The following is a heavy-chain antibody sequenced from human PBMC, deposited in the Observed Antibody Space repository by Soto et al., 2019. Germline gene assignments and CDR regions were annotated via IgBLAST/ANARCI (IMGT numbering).Heavy chain of an antibody. Sequence: GASVKVSCKASGGNFRRYAISWVRQAPGRGLEWIGGILPIFGSPSHAQKFRDRVTITADESTSTAYLELTSLTSEDTAIYYCVFGDCTSSSCSYYFYGLDVWGQGTTVTVSS. J-gene: IGHJ6*02. V-gene: IGHV1-69*13. CDR1: GGNFRRYA. D-gene: IGHD2-2*01. CDR3: VFGDCTSSSCSYYFYGLDV. CDR2: ILPIFGSP.